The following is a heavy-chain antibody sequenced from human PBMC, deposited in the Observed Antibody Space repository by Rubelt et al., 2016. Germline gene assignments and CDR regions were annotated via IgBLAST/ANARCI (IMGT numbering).Heavy chain of an antibody. CDR3: ARLSDGGLIGYNTTMRRVDV. Sequence: GGALVQPGGSLRLSCTASGFTFSSYAMSWVRQAPGKGLEWVSGISGSGGSTKLADSVKGRFTISRDNSKNRLHLQMNSLRAEDTAVYYCARLSDGGLIGYNTTMRRVDVWGQGTTVTVSS. CDR1: GFTFSSYA. V-gene: IGHV3-23*01. J-gene: IGHJ6*02. D-gene: IGHD5-24*01. CDR2: ISGSGGST.